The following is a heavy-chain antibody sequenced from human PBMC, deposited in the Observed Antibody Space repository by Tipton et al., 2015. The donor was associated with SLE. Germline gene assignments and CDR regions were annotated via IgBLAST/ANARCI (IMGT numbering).Heavy chain of an antibody. CDR1: GFTFSDYY. Sequence: SLRLSCAASGFTFSDYYMSWIRQAPGKGLEWVSYISSSGSTIYYADSVKGRFTISRDNAKNSLYLQMNSLRAEDTAVYYCARDAFWNGYYRLLDYWGQGTLVTVSS. J-gene: IGHJ4*02. V-gene: IGHV3-11*01. D-gene: IGHD3-3*01. CDR2: ISSSGSTI. CDR3: ARDAFWNGYYRLLDY.